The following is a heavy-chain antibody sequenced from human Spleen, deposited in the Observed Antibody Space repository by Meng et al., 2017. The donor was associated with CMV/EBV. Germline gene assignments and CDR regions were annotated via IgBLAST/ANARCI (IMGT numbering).Heavy chain of an antibody. V-gene: IGHV3-7*01. CDR3: ASSLKKAGTTFWYVY. J-gene: IGHJ4*02. Sequence: GGSLRLSCAASAFTFSDHWMSWVRQAPGTGLEWVANINQDGGDKYYVDSVKGRFTISRDNAKNSLYLQMNSLRAEDTAVYYCASSLKKAGTTFWYVYWGQGTLVTVSS. D-gene: IGHD1-7*01. CDR1: AFTFSDHW. CDR2: INQDGGDK.